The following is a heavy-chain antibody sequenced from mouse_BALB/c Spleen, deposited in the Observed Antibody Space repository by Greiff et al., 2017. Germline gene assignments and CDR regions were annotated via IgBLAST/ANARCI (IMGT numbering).Heavy chain of an antibody. CDR2: ISDGGSYT. V-gene: IGHV5-4*02. CDR1: GFTFSDYY. J-gene: IGHJ3*01. Sequence: EVMLVESGGGLVKPGGSLKLSCAASGFTFSDYYMYWVRQTPEKRLEWVATISDGGSYTYYPDSVKGRFTISRDNAKNNLYLQMSSLKSEDTAMYYCARDRAYYRYDGAFAYWGQGTLVTVSA. D-gene: IGHD2-14*01. CDR3: ARDRAYYRYDGAFAY.